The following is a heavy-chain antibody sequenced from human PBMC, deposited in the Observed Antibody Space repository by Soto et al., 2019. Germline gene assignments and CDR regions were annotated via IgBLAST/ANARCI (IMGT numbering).Heavy chain of an antibody. CDR2: ISYDGSNK. J-gene: IGHJ4*02. CDR3: ARDETYCSGGSCSFDY. Sequence: QVQLVESGGGVVQPGRSLRLSCAASGFTFSSYAMHWVRQAPGKGLEWVAVISYDGSNKYYADSVKGRFTISRDNSKNTLYLQMNSLRAEDTAVYYCARDETYCSGGSCSFDYWGQGTLVTVSS. V-gene: IGHV3-30-3*01. CDR1: GFTFSSYA. D-gene: IGHD2-15*01.